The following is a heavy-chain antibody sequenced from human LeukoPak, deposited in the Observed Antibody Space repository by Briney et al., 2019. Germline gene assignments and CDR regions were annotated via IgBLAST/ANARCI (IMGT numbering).Heavy chain of an antibody. CDR2: ISSSSSTI. D-gene: IGHD3-3*01. V-gene: IGHV3-48*01. J-gene: IGHJ6*03. Sequence: GGSLRLSCAASGFTFSSYSMNWVRQAPGKGLEWVSYISSSSSTIYYADSVKGRFTISRDNAENSLFLQMNSLRAEDTAVYYCARNYDFWSGLYYMDVWGKGTTVTVSS. CDR3: ARNYDFWSGLYYMDV. CDR1: GFTFSSYS.